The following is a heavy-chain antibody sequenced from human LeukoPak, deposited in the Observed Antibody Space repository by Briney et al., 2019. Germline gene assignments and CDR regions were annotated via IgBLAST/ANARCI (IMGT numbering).Heavy chain of an antibody. Sequence: GGSLRLSCTASGFTFGDYAMSWFRQAPGKGLEWVGFIRSKAYGGTTEYAASVKGRFTISRDDSKSIAYLQMNSLKTEDTAVYYCTRDRVGIAAAYFDYWGQGTLVTVSS. D-gene: IGHD6-13*01. CDR3: TRDRVGIAAAYFDY. CDR2: IRSKAYGGTT. V-gene: IGHV3-49*03. J-gene: IGHJ4*02. CDR1: GFTFGDYA.